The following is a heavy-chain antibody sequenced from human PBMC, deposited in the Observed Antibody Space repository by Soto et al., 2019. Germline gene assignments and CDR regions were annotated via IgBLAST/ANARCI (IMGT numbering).Heavy chain of an antibody. CDR2: IIPIFGTA. J-gene: IGHJ6*02. V-gene: IGHV1-69*12. Sequence: QVQLVQSGAEVKKPGSSVKVSCKASGGTFSSYAISWVRQAPGQGLEWMGGIIPIFGTANYAQKFQGRVTITADESTSTAYMELSSLRSEDTAVYYCARGHGYIQPIYYYGMDVWGQGTTVTVSS. CDR1: GGTFSSYA. CDR3: ARGHGYIQPIYYYGMDV. D-gene: IGHD5-12*01.